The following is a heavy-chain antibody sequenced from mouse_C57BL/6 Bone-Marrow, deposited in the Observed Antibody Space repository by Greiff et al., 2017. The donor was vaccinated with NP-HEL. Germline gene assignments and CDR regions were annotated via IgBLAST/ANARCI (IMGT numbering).Heavy chain of an antibody. D-gene: IGHD2-1*01. J-gene: IGHJ2*01. CDR3: ARGGNYWYYFDY. CDR2: FHHYNDDT. Sequence: QVQLKESGAELVKPGASVKMSCKASGYTFTTYPIEWVKQNHGKSLEWIGNFHHYNDDTEYNEKFKNKATLTVEKSSSTVYLELSRLTSDDSSVYYCARGGNYWYYFDYWGQGTTLTVSS. V-gene: IGHV1-47*01. CDR1: GYTFTTYP.